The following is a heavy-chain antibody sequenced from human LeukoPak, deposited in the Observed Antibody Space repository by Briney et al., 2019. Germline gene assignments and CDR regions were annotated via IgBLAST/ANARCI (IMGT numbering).Heavy chain of an antibody. CDR1: GFTFSSYA. J-gene: IGHJ4*02. D-gene: IGHD3-3*01. CDR2: IKQDGSEK. Sequence: PGGSLRLSCAASGFTFSSYAMSWVRQAPGKGLEWVANIKQDGSEKYYVDSVKGRFTISRDNAKNSLYLQMNSLRAEDTAVYYCARDLDTIFGVYDYWGQGTLVTVSS. V-gene: IGHV3-7*01. CDR3: ARDLDTIFGVYDY.